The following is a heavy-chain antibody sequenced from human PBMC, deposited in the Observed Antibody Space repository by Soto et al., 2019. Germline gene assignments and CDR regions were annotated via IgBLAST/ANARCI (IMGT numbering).Heavy chain of an antibody. V-gene: IGHV4-31*11. D-gene: IGHD6-6*01. CDR3: ARERTIAARPRPAFDI. CDR1: GDSISKSGYY. J-gene: IGHJ3*02. Sequence: PSETLSLTCAVSGDSISKSGYYWSWIRQNQGKALEWIGYIYYSGSTFYNPSLKSRVSISLDTSKNQLSLKLTSVTVADTAVYYCARERTIAARPRPAFDIWGQGTMVTVS. CDR2: IYYSGST.